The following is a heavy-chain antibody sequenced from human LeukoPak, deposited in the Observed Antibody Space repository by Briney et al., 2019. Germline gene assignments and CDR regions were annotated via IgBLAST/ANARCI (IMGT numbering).Heavy chain of an antibody. Sequence: GGSLRLSCAASGFTFSSYGMHWVRQAPGKGLEWVAVISYDGSNKYYADSVKGRFTISRDNSKNTLYLQMNSLRAEDTAVYYCAKDLSSTSSFYYGMDVWGQGTTVTVSS. D-gene: IGHD2-2*01. CDR1: GFTFSSYG. V-gene: IGHV3-30*18. CDR3: AKDLSSTSSFYYGMDV. J-gene: IGHJ6*02. CDR2: ISYDGSNK.